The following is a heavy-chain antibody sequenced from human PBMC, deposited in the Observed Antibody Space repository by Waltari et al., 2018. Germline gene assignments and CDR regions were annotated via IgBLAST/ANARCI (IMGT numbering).Heavy chain of an antibody. V-gene: IGHV1-8*01. J-gene: IGHJ2*01. D-gene: IGHD6-6*01. CDR1: GYTFTSYD. Sequence: QVQLVQSGAEVKKPGASVKVSCKASGYTFTSYDINWVRQATGQGLEWMGWMNPNSGNTGYAQKFQGRVTMTEDTSTDTAYMERSSLRSEDTAVYYCATDRWASMRSSGHRYFDLWGRGTLVTVSS. CDR3: ATDRWASMRSSGHRYFDL. CDR2: MNPNSGNT.